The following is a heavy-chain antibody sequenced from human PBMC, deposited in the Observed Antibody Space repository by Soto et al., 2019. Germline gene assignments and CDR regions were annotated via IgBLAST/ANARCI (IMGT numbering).Heavy chain of an antibody. J-gene: IGHJ4*02. CDR3: ARATHIVVVTAIPLDY. CDR1: GYTFTSYG. D-gene: IGHD2-21*02. V-gene: IGHV1-18*01. CDR2: ISAYNGNT. Sequence: QVPLVQSGAEVKKPGASVQVSCKASGYTFTSYGISWVRQAPGQGLEWMGWISAYNGNTNYAQKLQGRVTMTTDTSTSTAYMELRSLRSDDTAVYYCARATHIVVVTAIPLDYWGQGTLVTVSS.